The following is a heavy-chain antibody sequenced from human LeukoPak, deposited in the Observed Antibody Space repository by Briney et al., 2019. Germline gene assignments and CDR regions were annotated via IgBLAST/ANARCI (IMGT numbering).Heavy chain of an antibody. Sequence: SETLSLTCTVSGGSISSSSYYWSWIRQPPGKGLEWIGEINHSGSTNYNPSLKSRVTISVDTSKNQFSLKLSSVTAADTAVYYCARLRVPSWIAAAGTRDAFDIWGQGTMVTVSS. D-gene: IGHD6-13*01. CDR3: ARLRVPSWIAAAGTRDAFDI. V-gene: IGHV4-39*07. CDR2: INHSGST. CDR1: GGSISSSSYY. J-gene: IGHJ3*02.